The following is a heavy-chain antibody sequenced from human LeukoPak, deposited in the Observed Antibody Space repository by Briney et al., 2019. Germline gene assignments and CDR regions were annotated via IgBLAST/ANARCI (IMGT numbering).Heavy chain of an antibody. D-gene: IGHD6-19*01. CDR1: GGSFSGYY. CDR3: ARERVSIAVAGKGEFDY. J-gene: IGHJ4*02. CDR2: INHSGST. Sequence: PSETLSLTCAVYGGSFSGYYWSWIRQPPGKGLEWIGEINHSGSTNYNPSLKSRVTISVDTSKNQFSLKLSSVTAADTAVYYCARERVSIAVAGKGEFDYWGQGTLVTVSS. V-gene: IGHV4-34*01.